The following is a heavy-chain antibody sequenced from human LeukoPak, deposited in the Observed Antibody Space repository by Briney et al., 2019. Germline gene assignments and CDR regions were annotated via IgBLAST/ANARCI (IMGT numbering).Heavy chain of an antibody. Sequence: PSETLSLTCAVYGGSFSGYFWSWIRQSPGKGLEWIGEINQSGSTNYNPSLKSRVTISVDTSNNQFSLRLNSVTAADTALYYCARRSSGYGSLGYWGQGTLVTVYS. CDR1: GGSFSGYF. J-gene: IGHJ4*02. CDR2: INQSGST. CDR3: ARRSSGYGSLGY. V-gene: IGHV4-34*01. D-gene: IGHD5-12*01.